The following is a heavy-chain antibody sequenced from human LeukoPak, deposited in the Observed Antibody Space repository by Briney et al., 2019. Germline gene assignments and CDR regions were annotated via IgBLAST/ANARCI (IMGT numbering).Heavy chain of an antibody. Sequence: GASVKVSCKASGGTFSSYAISWVRQAPGQGLEWMGRIIPILGIANYAQKFQGRVTITADKSTSTAYMELSSLRSEDTAVYYCARDQGDYGGNSAIDYWGQGTLVTVSS. J-gene: IGHJ4*02. CDR3: ARDQGDYGGNSAIDY. CDR1: GGTFSSYA. V-gene: IGHV1-69*04. D-gene: IGHD4-23*01. CDR2: IIPILGIA.